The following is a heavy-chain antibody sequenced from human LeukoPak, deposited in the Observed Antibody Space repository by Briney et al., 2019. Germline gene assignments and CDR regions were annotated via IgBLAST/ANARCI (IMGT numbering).Heavy chain of an antibody. V-gene: IGHV4-59*01. CDR1: GGSISSYY. Sequence: SETLSRTCTVSGGSISSYYWSWIRQPPGKGLEWIGYIYYSGSTNYNPSLKSRVTISEDTSKNQFSLKVSSVTAADTAVYYCASDLSGYGYNFYFDYWGQGTLVTVSS. D-gene: IGHD5-24*01. CDR3: ASDLSGYGYNFYFDY. CDR2: IYYSGST. J-gene: IGHJ4*02.